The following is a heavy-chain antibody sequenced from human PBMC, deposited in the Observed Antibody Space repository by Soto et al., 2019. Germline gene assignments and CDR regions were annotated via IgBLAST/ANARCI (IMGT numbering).Heavy chain of an antibody. V-gene: IGHV3-23*01. CDR2: ISGSGGST. D-gene: IGHD5-12*01. Sequence: SLRLSFAASGFTFSSYAMSWVRQAPGKGLEWVSAISGSGGSTYYADSVKGRFTISRDNSKNTLYLQMNSLRAEDTAVYYCAKTRRLSGYDPYYFDYWGQGTLVTVSS. CDR3: AKTRRLSGYDPYYFDY. CDR1: GFTFSSYA. J-gene: IGHJ4*02.